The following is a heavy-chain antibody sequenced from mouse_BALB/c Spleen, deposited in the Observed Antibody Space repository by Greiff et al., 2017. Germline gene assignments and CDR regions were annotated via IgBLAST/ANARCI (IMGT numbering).Heavy chain of an antibody. D-gene: IGHD2-4*01. V-gene: IGHV1-14*01. Sequence: EVQLQQSGPELVKPGASVKMSCKASGYTFTSYVMHWVKQKPGQGLEWIGYINPYNDGTKYNEKFKGKATLTSDKSSSTAYMELSSLTSEDSAVYYCANYDYDGDDPLFAYWGQGTLVTVSA. J-gene: IGHJ3*01. CDR2: INPYNDGT. CDR3: ANYDYDGDDPLFAY. CDR1: GYTFTSYV.